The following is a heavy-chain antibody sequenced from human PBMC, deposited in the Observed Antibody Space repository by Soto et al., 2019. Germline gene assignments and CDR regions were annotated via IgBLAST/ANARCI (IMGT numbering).Heavy chain of an antibody. CDR1: GGSISSYY. CDR2: IYYSGST. J-gene: IGHJ4*02. CDR3: ASLSFGVVTAFDY. Sequence: QVQLQESGPGLVKPSETLSLTCTVSGGSISSYYWSWIRQPPGKGLEWIGYIYYSGSTNYNPSLKSRVTKPVDTSKNQFALKLSSVTAADTAVYYCASLSFGVVTAFDYWGQGTLVTVSS. V-gene: IGHV4-59*08. D-gene: IGHD3-3*01.